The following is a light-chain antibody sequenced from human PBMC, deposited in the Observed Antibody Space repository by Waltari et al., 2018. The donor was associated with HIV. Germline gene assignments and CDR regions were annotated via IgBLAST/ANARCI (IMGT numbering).Light chain of an antibody. V-gene: IGKV1-5*03. CDR3: QQMNSFT. J-gene: IGKJ3*01. Sequence: DIQLTQSPSTLSASVGDTVTITCRASQSIGPWLAWYQQKPGNDPKLVIYKASSLEIGIPSRFSGSVSGTQFTLTITSLQPDDFGTYYCQQMNSFTFGPGTKVD. CDR2: KAS. CDR1: QSIGPW.